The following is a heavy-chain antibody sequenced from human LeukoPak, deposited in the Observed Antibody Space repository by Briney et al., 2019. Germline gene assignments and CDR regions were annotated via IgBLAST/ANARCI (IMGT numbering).Heavy chain of an antibody. CDR1: GFTFSNYW. CDR3: ARGYYYGSGTYLSPYSDY. J-gene: IGHJ4*02. V-gene: IGHV3-7*01. Sequence: PGGSLRLSCAASGFTFSNYWMSWVRQAPGKGLEWVANMKQDGSEKYYVDSVKGRVTISRDNAKNSLYLQMHSLRAEDTALYYCARGYYYGSGTYLSPYSDYWGQGTLVTVSS. D-gene: IGHD3-10*01. CDR2: MKQDGSEK.